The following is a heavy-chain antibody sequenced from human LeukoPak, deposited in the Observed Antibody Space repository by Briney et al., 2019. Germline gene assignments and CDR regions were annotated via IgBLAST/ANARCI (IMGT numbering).Heavy chain of an antibody. V-gene: IGHV1-46*01. Sequence: ASAEVSCKASGYTFTSYYMHWVRQAPGQGLEWMGIINPSGGSTSYAQKFQGRVTMTRDTSTSTVYMELSSLRSEDTAVYYCARTVANYYYYYMDVCGKGTTVTVSS. CDR1: GYTFTSYY. CDR2: INPSGGST. D-gene: IGHD2-15*01. CDR3: ARTVANYYYYYMDV. J-gene: IGHJ6*03.